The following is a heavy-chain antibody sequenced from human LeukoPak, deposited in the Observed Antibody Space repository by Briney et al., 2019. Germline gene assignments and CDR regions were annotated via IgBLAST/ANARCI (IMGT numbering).Heavy chain of an antibody. CDR2: IYYSGST. CDR3: ARHSEYYDFWSGYSPADY. V-gene: IGHV4-39*01. CDR1: GGSISSSSYY. D-gene: IGHD3-3*01. J-gene: IGHJ4*02. Sequence: SETLSLTCTASGGSISSSSYYRGWIRQPPGKGLEWIGSIYYSGSTYYNPSLKSRVTISVDTSKNQFSLKLSSVTAADTAVYYCARHSEYYDFWSGYSPADYWGQGTLVTVSS.